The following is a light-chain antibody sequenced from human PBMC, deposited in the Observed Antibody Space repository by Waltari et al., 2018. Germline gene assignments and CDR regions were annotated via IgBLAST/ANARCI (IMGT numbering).Light chain of an antibody. CDR2: KDT. CDR3: QSADSTNTYGV. Sequence: SYELTQPPSVSVSPGQTARITCSGDELPKQYAFWYRQKPGQAPELLIYKDTERPSGIPERVSASSSGTTVTLTITGVQPEDEADYDCQSADSTNTYGVFGGGTKLTVL. V-gene: IGLV3-25*03. J-gene: IGLJ2*01. CDR1: ELPKQY.